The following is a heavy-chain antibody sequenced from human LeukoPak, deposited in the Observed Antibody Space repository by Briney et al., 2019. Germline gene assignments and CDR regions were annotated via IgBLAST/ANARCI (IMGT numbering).Heavy chain of an antibody. CDR3: ARDLEAVVVVPAAYTPFDP. Sequence: SVKVSCKASGGTFSSYTISWVRQAPGQGLEWMGRIIPILGIANYAQKFQGRVAITADKSTSTAYVELSSLRSEDTAVYYCARDLEAVVVVPAAYTPFDPWGQGTLVTVSS. J-gene: IGHJ5*02. D-gene: IGHD2-2*01. CDR1: GGTFSSYT. CDR2: IIPILGIA. V-gene: IGHV1-69*04.